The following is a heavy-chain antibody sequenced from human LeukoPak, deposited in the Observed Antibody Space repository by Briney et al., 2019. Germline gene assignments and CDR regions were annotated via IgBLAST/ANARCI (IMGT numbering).Heavy chain of an antibody. J-gene: IGHJ4*02. CDR3: ARHGYDFWSGPPFGY. CDR1: GGSISSSSYY. Sequence: PSETLSLTCTVSGGSISSSSYYWGWIRQPPGKGLEWIGSIYYSGSTYYNPSLKSRVTISVDTSKTQFSLKLSSVTAADTAVYYCARHGYDFWSGPPFGYWGQGTLVTVSS. CDR2: IYYSGST. V-gene: IGHV4-39*01. D-gene: IGHD3-3*01.